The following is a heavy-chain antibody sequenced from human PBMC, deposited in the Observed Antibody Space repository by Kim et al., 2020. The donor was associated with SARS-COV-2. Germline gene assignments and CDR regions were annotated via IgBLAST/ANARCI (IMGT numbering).Heavy chain of an antibody. Sequence: GGSLRLSCVASGFTFSSYEMNWVRRAPGKGLEWVSYIYTSAAFTYYADSVKGRFTVSRNNAKNSLFLQMNRLRAEDTAIYYCVRDRLGVGSTDLDYWGQGTLVTVSS. CDR2: IYTSAAFT. V-gene: IGHV3-48*03. CDR1: GFTFSSYE. J-gene: IGHJ4*02. CDR3: VRDRLGVGSTDLDY. D-gene: IGHD1-26*01.